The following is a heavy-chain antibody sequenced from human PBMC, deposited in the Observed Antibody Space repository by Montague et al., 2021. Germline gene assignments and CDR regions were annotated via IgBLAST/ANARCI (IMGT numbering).Heavy chain of an antibody. Sequence: SETLSLTCSVSGDSISSYEYYWTWIRQPAGRGLEWIGRVYKRGDTNTNPSLRSRLTLSVGTSKNHFSLTLTSVTAADTAVYFYARDSPVVEPWVGEHKGAFDIWGQGTMVTVSS. CDR1: GDSISSYEYY. CDR2: VYKRGDT. V-gene: IGHV4-4*07. CDR3: ARDSPVVEPWVGEHKGAFDI. D-gene: IGHD3-10*01. J-gene: IGHJ3*02.